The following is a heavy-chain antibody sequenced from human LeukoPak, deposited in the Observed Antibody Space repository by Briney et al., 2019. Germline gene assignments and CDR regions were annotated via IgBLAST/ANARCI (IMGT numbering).Heavy chain of an antibody. V-gene: IGHV1-69*13. CDR3: ALGGVGATTSPYYYGMDV. CDR2: IIPIFGTA. J-gene: IGHJ6*02. D-gene: IGHD1-26*01. Sequence: ASVKVSCKASGGTFSSYAISWVRQAPGQGREWMGGIIPIFGTANYAQKFQGRVTITADESTSTAYMELSSLRSEDTAVYYCALGGVGATTSPYYYGMDVWGQGTTVTVSS. CDR1: GGTFSSYA.